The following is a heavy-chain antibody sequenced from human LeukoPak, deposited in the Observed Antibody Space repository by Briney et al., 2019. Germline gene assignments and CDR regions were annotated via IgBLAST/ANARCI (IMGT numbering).Heavy chain of an antibody. CDR1: GYTFTSYG. CDR2: ISAYNGNT. Sequence: ASVKVSCKASGYTFTSYGISWVRQAPGQGLEWMGWISAYNGNTNYAQKLQGRVTMTTDTSTSTAYMELRSLRSDDTAVYYCARDPQNYDILTGYDWFDPWGQGTLVTVSS. V-gene: IGHV1-18*01. J-gene: IGHJ5*02. D-gene: IGHD3-9*01. CDR3: ARDPQNYDILTGYDWFDP.